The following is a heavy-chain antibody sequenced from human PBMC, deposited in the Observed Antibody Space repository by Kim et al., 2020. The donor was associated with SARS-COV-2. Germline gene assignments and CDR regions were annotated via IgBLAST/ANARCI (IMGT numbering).Heavy chain of an antibody. Sequence: GGSLRLSCAASGFTFSSYEMNWVRQAPGKGLEWVSYISSSGSTIYYADSVKGRFTISRDNAKNSLYLQMNSLRAEDTAVYYCARGSSSWYSIAFDYWGQGTLVTVSS. CDR2: ISSSGSTI. V-gene: IGHV3-48*03. CDR3: ARGSSSWYSIAFDY. CDR1: GFTFSSYE. J-gene: IGHJ4*02. D-gene: IGHD6-13*01.